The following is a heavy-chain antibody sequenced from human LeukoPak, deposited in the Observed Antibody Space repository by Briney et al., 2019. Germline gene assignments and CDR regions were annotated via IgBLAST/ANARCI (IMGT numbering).Heavy chain of an antibody. CDR2: ISSSGGYK. CDR3: ARGNYGSGSYPD. CDR1: GFTFSRSA. D-gene: IGHD3-10*01. J-gene: IGHJ4*02. V-gene: IGHV3-21*01. Sequence: GGSLRLSCAASGFTFSRSAMNWVRQAPGKGLEWVSSISSSGGYKYYADSVKGRFTISRDNAKNSLYLQMNSLRAEDTAVYYCARGNYGSGSYPDWGQGTLVTVSS.